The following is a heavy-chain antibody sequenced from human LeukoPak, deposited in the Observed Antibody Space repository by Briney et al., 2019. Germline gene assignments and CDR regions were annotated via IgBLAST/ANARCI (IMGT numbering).Heavy chain of an antibody. D-gene: IGHD6-19*01. J-gene: IGHJ4*02. Sequence: PSETLSLTCTVSGGSISSYYWSWIRQSPGKGLEWIGYIYYSGSTNYNPSLKSRVTISLDTSKNQFSLKLSSVTAADTAVYHCAREMAGTLNFDYWGQGTLVTVSS. CDR2: IYYSGST. V-gene: IGHV4-59*01. CDR3: AREMAGTLNFDY. CDR1: GGSISSYY.